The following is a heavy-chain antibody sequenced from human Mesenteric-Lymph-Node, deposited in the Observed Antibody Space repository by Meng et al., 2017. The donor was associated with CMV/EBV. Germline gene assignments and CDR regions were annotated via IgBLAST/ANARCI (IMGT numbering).Heavy chain of an antibody. D-gene: IGHD2-15*01. Sequence: GGSLRLSCAASGFTFSSYAMSWVRQAPGKGLEWVSVIYSGGSSTYYADSVKGRFTISRDNSKNTLYLQMNSLRAEDTAVYYCAKDFSRDIGFVGFDIWGQGTTVTVSS. J-gene: IGHJ3*02. CDR3: AKDFSRDIGFVGFDI. V-gene: IGHV3-23*03. CDR1: GFTFSSYA. CDR2: IYSGGSST.